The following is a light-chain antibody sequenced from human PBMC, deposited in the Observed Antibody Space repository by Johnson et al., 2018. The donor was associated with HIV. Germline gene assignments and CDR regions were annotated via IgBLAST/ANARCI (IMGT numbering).Light chain of an antibody. J-gene: IGLJ1*01. CDR1: SSNIGNNY. Sequence: QSVLTQPPSVSAAPGQKVTISCSGSSSNIGNNYVSWYQQVPGTAPKLLIYDNNRRPSGIPDRFSGSKSGTSATLGITGLQTGDEADYYCGKWDSSLSTPNYVCGAGTKGTVL. CDR2: DNN. V-gene: IGLV1-51*01. CDR3: GKWDSSLSTPNYV.